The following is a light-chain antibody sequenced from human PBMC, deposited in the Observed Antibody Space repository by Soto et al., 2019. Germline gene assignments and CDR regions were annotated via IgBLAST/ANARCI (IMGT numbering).Light chain of an antibody. CDR2: RNN. Sequence: QSVLTQPPSASGTPGQRVTISCSGSSSNIGSKYVYWYQQLPGTAPKLLMYRNNQRPSGVPDRFSGSKSGTSASLAISGLRSEGEADYYCAAWDAGVSGPAFGGGTKVTVL. CDR1: SSNIGSKY. J-gene: IGLJ2*01. CDR3: AAWDAGVSGPA. V-gene: IGLV1-47*01.